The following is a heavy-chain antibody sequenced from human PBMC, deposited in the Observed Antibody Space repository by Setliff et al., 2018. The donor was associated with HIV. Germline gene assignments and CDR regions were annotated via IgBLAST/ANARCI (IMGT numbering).Heavy chain of an antibody. CDR3: ARSLCYFDSCGYYYNY. CDR2: IYPGDSDT. Sequence: GESLTISCNGSGYSFTNYWIGWVRQMPGKGLGWVGIIYPGDSDTRYSPSFQGQVTISVDKSINTDYLQWNSLKASDTAMYYCARSLCYFDSCGYYYNYWGQGTLVTVSS. V-gene: IGHV5-51*01. J-gene: IGHJ4*02. CDR1: GYSFTNYW. D-gene: IGHD3-22*01.